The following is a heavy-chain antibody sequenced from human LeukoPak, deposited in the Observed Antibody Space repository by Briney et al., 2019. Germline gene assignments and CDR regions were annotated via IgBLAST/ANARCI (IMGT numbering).Heavy chain of an antibody. CDR2: IRKRPNSYTT. CDR1: GFTFSDHF. J-gene: IGHJ4*02. D-gene: IGHD6-19*01. V-gene: IGHV3-72*01. Sequence: PGGSLRLSCAVSGFTFSDHFMAWVRQAPGKGLEWVGRIRKRPNSYTTEYAASVQGRFAISRDDSKNSLYLQMNSLKTEDTAVYYCARVSTTVAGSDYLDYWGQGTQVTISS. CDR3: ARVSTTVAGSDYLDY.